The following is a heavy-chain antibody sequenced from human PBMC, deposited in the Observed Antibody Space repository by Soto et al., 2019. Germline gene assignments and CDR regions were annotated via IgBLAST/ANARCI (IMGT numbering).Heavy chain of an antibody. J-gene: IGHJ4*02. V-gene: IGHV3-7*01. CDR3: SRSLDS. Sequence: GGSLRLSCAASGFTFSSLWMDWVRQAPGKGLEWVANINPDGSEKHYVDSVKGRFTISRDNAKNSLYLQMSSLTAEDSDLYYCSRSLDSWGQGTRVTVSS. CDR2: INPDGSEK. CDR1: GFTFSSLW.